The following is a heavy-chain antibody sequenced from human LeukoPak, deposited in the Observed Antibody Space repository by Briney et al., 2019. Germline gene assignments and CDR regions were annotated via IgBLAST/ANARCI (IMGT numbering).Heavy chain of an antibody. J-gene: IGHJ6*04. CDR2: ISAYNGNT. CDR1: DYTFTSYG. CDR3: ARDFIGANYYYAMDV. Sequence: GASVKVSCKASDYTFTSYGISWVRQAPGQGLEWMGRISAYNGNTNYAQNLQGRVTMTTDTSTSTAYMELRSLRSDDTAVYYCARDFIGANYYYAMDVWGKGTTVTVSS. V-gene: IGHV1-18*04. D-gene: IGHD4/OR15-4a*01.